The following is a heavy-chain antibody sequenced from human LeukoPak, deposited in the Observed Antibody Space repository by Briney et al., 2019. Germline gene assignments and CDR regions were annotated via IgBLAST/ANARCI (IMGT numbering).Heavy chain of an antibody. J-gene: IGHJ4*02. CDR1: GFTFRSYW. CDR2: IKQDGSEK. Sequence: PGGSLRLSCAASGFTFRSYWMSWVRQAPGKGLEWVANIKQDGSEKYYEDSVKGRFTISRDNAKNSLYLQMNSLRAEDTAVYYCARDVGGYDYWGQGTLVTVSS. CDR3: ARDVGGYDY. V-gene: IGHV3-7*01. D-gene: IGHD5-12*01.